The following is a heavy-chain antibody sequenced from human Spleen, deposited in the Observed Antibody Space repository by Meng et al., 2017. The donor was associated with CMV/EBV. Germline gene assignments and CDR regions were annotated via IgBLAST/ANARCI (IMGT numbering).Heavy chain of an antibody. Sequence: ASVKVSCKASGYTFTNYDINWVRQATGQGLEWMGWMNPNSGNTGSAQKFQGRVTMTRNTPLSTVYMELSGLRSEDTAVYYCARAISHHDFWSDYYSFHFDYWGQGTLVTVSS. CDR1: GYTFTNYD. D-gene: IGHD3-3*01. V-gene: IGHV1-8*01. J-gene: IGHJ4*02. CDR3: ARAISHHDFWSDYYSFHFDY. CDR2: MNPNSGNT.